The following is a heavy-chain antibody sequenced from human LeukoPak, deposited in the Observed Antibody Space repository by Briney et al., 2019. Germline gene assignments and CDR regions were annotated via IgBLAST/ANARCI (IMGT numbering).Heavy chain of an antibody. Sequence: SETLSLTCTVSGGSISSSSYYWGWIRQPPGKGLEWIGSIYYSGSTYYNPSLKSRVTISVDTSKNQFSLKLSSVTAADTAVYYCARDYYDFLRWYYYYYMDVWGKGTTVTVSS. CDR2: IYYSGST. CDR3: ARDYYDFLRWYYYYYMDV. CDR1: GGSISSSSYY. D-gene: IGHD3-3*01. V-gene: IGHV4-39*07. J-gene: IGHJ6*03.